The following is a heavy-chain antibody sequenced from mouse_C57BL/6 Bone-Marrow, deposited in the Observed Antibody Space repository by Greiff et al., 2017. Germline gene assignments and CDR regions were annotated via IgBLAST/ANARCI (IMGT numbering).Heavy chain of an antibody. D-gene: IGHD1-1*01. Sequence: QVQLQQSGAELARPGASVKLSCKASGYTFTSYGISWVKQSTGQGLEWIGEIYPRSGNTYYNEKFKGTATLTADKSYSTAYMELRNLTSEDSAVYFCARRITRNFFDYWGQGTTLTVSS. V-gene: IGHV1-81*01. J-gene: IGHJ2*01. CDR2: IYPRSGNT. CDR1: GYTFTSYG. CDR3: ARRITRNFFDY.